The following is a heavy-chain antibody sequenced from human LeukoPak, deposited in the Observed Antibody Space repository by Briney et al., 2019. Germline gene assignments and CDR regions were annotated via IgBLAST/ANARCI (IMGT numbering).Heavy chain of an antibody. Sequence: GGSLRLSCAASSFAFSDYWMTWVRQAPGRGLEWVANIRQDGGATFYADSVEGRFTISRDNAKNSLYLQMTGLRAEDTAVYYCARDQSPTIGGDAYDVLDIWGQGTMVTVSS. CDR1: SFAFSDYW. V-gene: IGHV3-7*01. CDR3: ARDQSPTIGGDAYDVLDI. D-gene: IGHD3-16*01. J-gene: IGHJ3*02. CDR2: IRQDGGAT.